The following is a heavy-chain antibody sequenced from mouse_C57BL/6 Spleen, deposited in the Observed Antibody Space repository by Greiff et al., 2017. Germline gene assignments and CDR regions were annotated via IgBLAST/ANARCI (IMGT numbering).Heavy chain of an antibody. D-gene: IGHD1-1*01. Sequence: EVQVVESGAELVRPGASVKLSCTASGFNIKDDYMHWVKQRPEQGLEWIGWIDPENGDTEYASKFQGKATITADTSSNTAYLQLSSLTSEDTAVYYCTTPGSSLFAYWGQGTLVTVSA. CDR2: IDPENGDT. V-gene: IGHV14-4*01. CDR3: TTPGSSLFAY. CDR1: GFNIKDDY. J-gene: IGHJ3*01.